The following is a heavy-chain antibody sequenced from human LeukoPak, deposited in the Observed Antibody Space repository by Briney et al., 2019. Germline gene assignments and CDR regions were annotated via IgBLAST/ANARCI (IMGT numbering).Heavy chain of an antibody. D-gene: IGHD3-10*01. Sequence: GGSLRLSCAASSFTFSGFGMHWVRQAPGKGLEWVAFIRYDGSNKYYADSVKGRFTISRDNSKNTLYLQMNSLRAEDTAVYYCAKWGGSSPKADYWGQGTLVTVSS. J-gene: IGHJ4*02. V-gene: IGHV3-30*02. CDR2: IRYDGSNK. CDR3: AKWGGSSPKADY. CDR1: SFTFSGFG.